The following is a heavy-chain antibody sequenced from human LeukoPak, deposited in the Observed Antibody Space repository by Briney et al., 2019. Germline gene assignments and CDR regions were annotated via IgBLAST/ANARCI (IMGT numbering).Heavy chain of an antibody. CDR2: INHSGST. Sequence: PSETLSLTCAVYGGSFSGYYWSWIRQPPGKGLEWIGEINHSGSTNYNPSLKSRVTISVDTSKNQFSLKLSSVTAADTAVCYCASVRSDSSSWYFDYWGQGTRVTVSS. CDR1: GGSFSGYY. J-gene: IGHJ4*02. CDR3: ASVRSDSSSWYFDY. D-gene: IGHD6-13*01. V-gene: IGHV4-34*01.